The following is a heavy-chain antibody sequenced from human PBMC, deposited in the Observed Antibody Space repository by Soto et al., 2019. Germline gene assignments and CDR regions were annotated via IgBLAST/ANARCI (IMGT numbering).Heavy chain of an antibody. J-gene: IGHJ4*02. CDR1: GGTFSSYA. Sequence: QVQLVQSGAEVKKPGSSVKVSCKASGGTFSSYAISWVRQAPGQGLEWMGGIIPIFGTADYAQKFQGRVTITADESTRTAYMELSSLRSEDSAVYYCARDGGVYDYSPFDYWGQGPLVTVSS. D-gene: IGHD4-4*01. CDR3: ARDGGVYDYSPFDY. V-gene: IGHV1-69*12. CDR2: IIPIFGTA.